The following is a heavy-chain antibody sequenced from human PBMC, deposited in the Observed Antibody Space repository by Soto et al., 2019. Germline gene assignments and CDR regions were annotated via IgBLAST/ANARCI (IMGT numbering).Heavy chain of an antibody. CDR3: ARLRCTSSTCYNLVAFDI. V-gene: IGHV4-39*01. Sequence: QLQLQESGPGLVKPSETLSLTCTVSGGSISSSSDYWGWIRQPPGKGLGWIGNIHYDGTTYYNPSLKSRVTISVDTSKDQFSLKLSSVTAADTAVYYCARLRCTSSTCYNLVAFDIWGQGTMVTVSS. J-gene: IGHJ3*02. CDR1: GGSISSSSDY. D-gene: IGHD2-2*01. CDR2: IHYDGTT.